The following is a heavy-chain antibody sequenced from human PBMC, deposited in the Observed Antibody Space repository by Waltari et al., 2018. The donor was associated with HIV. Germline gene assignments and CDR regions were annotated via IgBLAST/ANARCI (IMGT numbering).Heavy chain of an antibody. CDR3: ARGDRSLAYLLDVFHF. CDR2: VNPATGYT. V-gene: IGHV1-2*02. CDR1: GYTFPRRP. D-gene: IGHD3-16*01. J-gene: IGHJ3*01. Sequence: QVQLEQSASEFKRSGASVNVPCNASGYTFPRRPIPWVRQAPGQGPEWVGWVNPATGYTDSAQKFEDRVTMTTDTPLTTAYLEWAGLQSNDTAVYYCARGDRSLAYLLDVFHFWGQGTLVTVSS.